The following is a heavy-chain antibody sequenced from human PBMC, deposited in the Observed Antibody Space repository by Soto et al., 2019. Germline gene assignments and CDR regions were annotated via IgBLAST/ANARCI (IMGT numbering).Heavy chain of an antibody. Sequence: ASVKVSCKASGYTFTSYGISWVRQAPGQGLEWMGWISAYNGNTNYAQKFQGRVTITADESTSTAYMELSSLRSEDTAVYYCARDLGIAAAGLTLYYYYYGMDVWGQGTTVTVSS. J-gene: IGHJ6*02. CDR1: GYTFTSYG. CDR3: ARDLGIAAAGLTLYYYYYGMDV. D-gene: IGHD6-13*01. V-gene: IGHV1-18*01. CDR2: ISAYNGNT.